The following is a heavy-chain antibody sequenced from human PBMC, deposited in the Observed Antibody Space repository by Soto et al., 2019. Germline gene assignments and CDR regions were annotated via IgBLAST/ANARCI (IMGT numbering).Heavy chain of an antibody. CDR3: AVYRGSPYYYAMDV. Sequence: QVHLVQSGAEVKKPGASVKVSCKASGYTFSSYGISWVRQAPGQGLEWMGWISAYNGYTNYAQNLQGRVTMTTDTSTSTAYMELRSLRSDDTAVYYCAVYRGSPYYYAMDVWGHGTTVTVSS. CDR1: GYTFSSYG. J-gene: IGHJ6*02. CDR2: ISAYNGYT. V-gene: IGHV1-18*01. D-gene: IGHD1-26*01.